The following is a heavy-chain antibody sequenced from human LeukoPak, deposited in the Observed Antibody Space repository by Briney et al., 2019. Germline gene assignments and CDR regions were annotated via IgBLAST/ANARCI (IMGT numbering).Heavy chain of an antibody. J-gene: IGHJ4*02. CDR2: IKSKTDGDTT. D-gene: IGHD1-7*01. V-gene: IGHV3-15*01. CDR3: TRDKLELRQFDY. Sequence: GGSLRLSCTVSGFTLSNAWMSWVRQAPGKGLEWVGRIKSKTDGDTTDYAAPVKGRFTISRDDSKDTVYLQMNSLKTEDTAIYYYTRDKLELRQFDYWGQGTLVTVSS. CDR1: GFTLSNAW.